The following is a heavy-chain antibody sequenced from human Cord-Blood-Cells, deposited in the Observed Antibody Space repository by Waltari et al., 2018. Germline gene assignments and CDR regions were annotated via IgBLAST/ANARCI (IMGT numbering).Heavy chain of an antibody. J-gene: IGHJ3*02. V-gene: IGHV3-30*18. CDR2: ISYDGSNK. Sequence: QVQLVESGGGVVQPGRSLRLSCAASGFPFCSYGMHWVRQAPGKGLEWVAVISYDGSNKYYADSVKGRFTISRDNSKNTLYLQMNSLRAEDTAVYYCAKENSSSSFFAFDIWGQGTMVTVSS. CDR1: GFPFCSYG. D-gene: IGHD6-6*01. CDR3: AKENSSSSFFAFDI.